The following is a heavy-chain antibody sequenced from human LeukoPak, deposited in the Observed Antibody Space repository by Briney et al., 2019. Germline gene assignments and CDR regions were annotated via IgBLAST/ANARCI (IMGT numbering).Heavy chain of an antibody. CDR2: IYSSGST. CDR1: GDSISSGGYS. CDR3: ARDQGGTSYYWDY. Sequence: SETLSLTCAVSGDSISSGGYSWSWTRQPPEKGLEWIGYIYSSGSTYNNPSLTSRVTISLDTSKNQFSLKLSSVTAADTAVYYCARDQGGTSYYWDYWGQGTLVTVSS. D-gene: IGHD3-22*01. J-gene: IGHJ4*02. V-gene: IGHV4-30-4*07.